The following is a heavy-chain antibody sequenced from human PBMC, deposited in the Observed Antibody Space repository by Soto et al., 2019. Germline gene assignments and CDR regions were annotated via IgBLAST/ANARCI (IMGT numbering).Heavy chain of an antibody. CDR1: GYTFTSYG. Sequence: ASVKVSCKASGYTFTSYGISWVRQAPGQGLEWMGWISAYNGNTNYAQKLQGRVTMTTDTSTSTAYMELRSLRSDDTAVYYCARAFKYTTPAPPGAPYYYYGMDVWGQGTTVTVSS. V-gene: IGHV1-18*01. CDR3: ARAFKYTTPAPPGAPYYYYGMDV. D-gene: IGHD1-1*01. J-gene: IGHJ6*02. CDR2: ISAYNGNT.